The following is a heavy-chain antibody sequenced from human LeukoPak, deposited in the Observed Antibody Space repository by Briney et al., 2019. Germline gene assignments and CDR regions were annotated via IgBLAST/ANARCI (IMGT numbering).Heavy chain of an antibody. D-gene: IGHD2-2*01. CDR3: ARYCSSTSCYYFDY. V-gene: IGHV4-59*08. CDR1: GGSISSYY. CDR2: IYYSGST. Sequence: SETLSLTCTVSGGSISSYYWSWIRQPPGKGLEWIGYIYYSGSTNYNPSLKSRVTISVDTSKNQFSLKLSSVTAADTAVYYCARYCSSTSCYYFDYWGQGTLVTVSS. J-gene: IGHJ4*02.